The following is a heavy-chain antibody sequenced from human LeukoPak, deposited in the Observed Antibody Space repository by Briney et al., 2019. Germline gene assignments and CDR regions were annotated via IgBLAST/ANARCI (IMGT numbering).Heavy chain of an antibody. CDR3: ARDVRGIVGMDYFDY. CDR1: GYIFISYG. V-gene: IGHV1-18*01. Sequence: ASVKVSCKASGYIFISYGISWVRQAPGQGLEWMGWISAYNGNTKYAQKLQGRVTMTTDTSTSTAYMELRSLRSDDTAVYYCARDVRGIVGMDYFDYWGQGTLVIVSS. D-gene: IGHD3-22*01. CDR2: ISAYNGNT. J-gene: IGHJ4*02.